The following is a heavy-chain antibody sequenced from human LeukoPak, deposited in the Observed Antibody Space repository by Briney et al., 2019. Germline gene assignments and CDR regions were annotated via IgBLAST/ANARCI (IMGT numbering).Heavy chain of an antibody. Sequence: QPGGSLRLSCIASGFTFNSYAMSWVRQAPGKGLEWVSAMSGSDAGTYYADSVKGRFTISRDNSKNMLYLQMNSLRAEDTAVYYCAKVSESNYDFLTGYYTPYYFDYWGQGTLVTVSS. CDR2: MSGSDAGT. D-gene: IGHD3-9*01. V-gene: IGHV3-23*01. CDR1: GFTFNSYA. J-gene: IGHJ4*02. CDR3: AKVSESNYDFLTGYYTPYYFDY.